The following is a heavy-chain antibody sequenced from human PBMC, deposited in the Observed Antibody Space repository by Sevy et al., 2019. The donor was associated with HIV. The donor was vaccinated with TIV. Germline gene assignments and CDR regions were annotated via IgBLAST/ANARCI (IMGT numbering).Heavy chain of an antibody. V-gene: IGHV3-48*03. D-gene: IGHD5-18*01. CDR2: ISSSGSTI. Sequence: GGSLRLSCAASGFTFSSYEMNWVRQAPGKGLEWVSYISSSGSTIYYADSVKGRFTISRGNAKNSLYLQMNSLRAEDTAIYYCARVGYVDTSMVSAFDIWGQGTMVTVSS. CDR1: GFTFSSYE. J-gene: IGHJ3*02. CDR3: ARVGYVDTSMVSAFDI.